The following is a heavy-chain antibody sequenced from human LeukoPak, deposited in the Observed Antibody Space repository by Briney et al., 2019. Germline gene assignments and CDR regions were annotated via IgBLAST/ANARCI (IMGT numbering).Heavy chain of an antibody. CDR2: INHSGST. CDR1: GGSFSGYY. V-gene: IGHV4-34*01. D-gene: IGHD5-18*01. Sequence: SETLSLTCAVYGGSFSGYYWSWIRQPPGKGLEWIGEINHSGSTNYNPSLKSRVTISVDTSKNQFSLKLSSVTAADTAVYYRARGVDTGDYWGQGTLVTVSS. J-gene: IGHJ4*02. CDR3: ARGVDTGDY.